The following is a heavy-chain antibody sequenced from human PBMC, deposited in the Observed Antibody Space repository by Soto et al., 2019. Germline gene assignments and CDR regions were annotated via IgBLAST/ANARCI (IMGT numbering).Heavy chain of an antibody. D-gene: IGHD2-21*02. CDR3: ARAGTVVTPLDY. V-gene: IGHV1-2*02. J-gene: IGHJ4*02. Sequence: QVQLVQSGAEVKKPGASVKVSCKASGYTFTGYYMHWVRQAPGQGLEWMGWINPNRGGTNYAQKFKGSVTMTRDTSISTAYMELSRLRSDDTAVYYCARAGTVVTPLDYWGQGTLVTVSS. CDR2: INPNRGGT. CDR1: GYTFTGYY.